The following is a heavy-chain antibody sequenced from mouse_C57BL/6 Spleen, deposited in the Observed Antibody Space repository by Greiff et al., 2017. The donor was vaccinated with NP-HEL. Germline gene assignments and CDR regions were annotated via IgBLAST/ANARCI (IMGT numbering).Heavy chain of an antibody. CDR1: GFTFSDYG. J-gene: IGHJ3*01. D-gene: IGHD3-2*02. Sequence: EVKVVESGGGLVKPGGSLKLSCAASGFTFSDYGMHWVRQAPEKGLEWVAYISSGSSTIYDADTVKGRFTISRDNAKNTLFLQMTSLRSEDTAMYYCARAAQATWFAYWGQGTLVTVAA. CDR2: ISSGSSTI. V-gene: IGHV5-17*01. CDR3: ARAAQATWFAY.